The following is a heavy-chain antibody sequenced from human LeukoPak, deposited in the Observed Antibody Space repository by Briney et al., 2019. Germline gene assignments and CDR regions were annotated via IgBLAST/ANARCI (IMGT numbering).Heavy chain of an antibody. CDR2: IYYSGST. V-gene: IGHV4-59*01. Sequence: SETLSLTCTVSGGSISSYYWSWIRQPPGKALEWIGYIYYSGSTNYNPSLKSRVTISVDTSKNQFSLKLSSVTAADTAVYYCARYSSGRGGWFDPWGQGTLVTVSS. CDR1: GGSISSYY. J-gene: IGHJ5*02. D-gene: IGHD6-19*01. CDR3: ARYSSGRGGWFDP.